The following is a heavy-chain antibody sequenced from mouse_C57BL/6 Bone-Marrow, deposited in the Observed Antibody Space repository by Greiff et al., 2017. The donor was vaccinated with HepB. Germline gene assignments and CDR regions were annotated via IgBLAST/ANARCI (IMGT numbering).Heavy chain of an antibody. CDR3: ARLAYYYGSTLFDY. V-gene: IGHV1-85*01. J-gene: IGHJ2*01. CDR1: GYTFTSYD. CDR2: IYPRDGST. D-gene: IGHD1-1*01. Sequence: QVQLQQSGPELVKPGASVKLSCKASGYTFTSYDINWVKQRPGQGLEWIGWIYPRDGSTKYNEKFKGKATLTVDTSSSTAYMELPSLTSEDSAVYFCARLAYYYGSTLFDYWGQGTTLTVSS.